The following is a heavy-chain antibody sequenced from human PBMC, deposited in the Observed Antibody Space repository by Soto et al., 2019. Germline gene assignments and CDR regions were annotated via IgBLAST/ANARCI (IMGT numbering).Heavy chain of an antibody. CDR1: VGSISSYY. J-gene: IGHJ3*02. Sequence: PSETLSLTCTVSVGSISSYYWSWIRQPPGKGLEWIGYIYYSGSTNYNPSLKSRVTISVDTSKNQFSLKLSSVTAADTAVYYCARLEQWLEHDAFDIWGQGTMVTVSS. V-gene: IGHV4-59*01. D-gene: IGHD6-19*01. CDR2: IYYSGST. CDR3: ARLEQWLEHDAFDI.